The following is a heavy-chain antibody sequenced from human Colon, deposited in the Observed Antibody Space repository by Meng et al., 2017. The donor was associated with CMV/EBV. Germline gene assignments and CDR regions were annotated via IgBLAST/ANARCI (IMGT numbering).Heavy chain of an antibody. CDR3: TREIPRYCSSTICYSPFYY. Sequence: GESLKISCAASGFTFSSYSMNWVRQAPGKGLEWVSSISSDTTYIYYADSVKGRFTISRDSAKNSLYLHMNSLRAEDTAVYYCTREIPRYCSSTICYSPFYYWGQGTLVTVSS. V-gene: IGHV3-21*01. D-gene: IGHD2-2*02. CDR2: ISSDTTYI. J-gene: IGHJ4*02. CDR1: GFTFSSYS.